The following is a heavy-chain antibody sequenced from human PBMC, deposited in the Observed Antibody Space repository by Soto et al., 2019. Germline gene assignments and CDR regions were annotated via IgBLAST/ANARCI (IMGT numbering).Heavy chain of an antibody. V-gene: IGHV4-4*02. J-gene: IGHJ4*02. CDR1: GGSMSSSNW. CDR2: THHSGRT. CDR3: PRSEATVLDY. Sequence: QVQLQESGPGLVKPSGTLSLTCTVSGGSMSSSNWWNWVRQPPGKGLEWIGETHHSGRTNYNPSLTRRATISVAKSKNHFSLKLSSVTAADTAVYYCPRSEATVLDYWGQGTLVTVSS. D-gene: IGHD4-17*01.